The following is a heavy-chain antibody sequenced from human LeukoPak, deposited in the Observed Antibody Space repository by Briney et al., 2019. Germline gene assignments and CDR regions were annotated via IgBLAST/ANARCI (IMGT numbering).Heavy chain of an antibody. V-gene: IGHV4-59*01. D-gene: IGHD5-24*01. J-gene: IGHJ6*02. CDR2: IYYSGTS. CDR3: ARADGYYYGMDV. CDR1: GGSISNYY. Sequence: SETLSLTCTVSGGSISNYYWSWIRQTPEKGLEWIGYIYYSGTSNYNPSLKSRVTISVDKSKNQFSLKLSSVTAADTAVYYCARADGYYYGMDVWGQGTTVTVSS.